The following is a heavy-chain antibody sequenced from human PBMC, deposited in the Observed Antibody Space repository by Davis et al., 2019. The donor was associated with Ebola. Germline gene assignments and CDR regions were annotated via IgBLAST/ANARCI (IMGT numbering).Heavy chain of an antibody. CDR1: GYSFSDYY. CDR3: TTLDILTAYVPYAMDV. CDR2: VDPKGGKT. Sequence: ASVKVSCKGSGYSFSDYYIHWVQGAPGKGLEWVGLVDPKGGKTVYAEKFQDRVTITADRSTDTVYMQLSSLRFEDAAIYYCTTLDILTAYVPYAMDVWGQGTTVTVS. V-gene: IGHV1-69-2*01. D-gene: IGHD3-9*01. J-gene: IGHJ6*02.